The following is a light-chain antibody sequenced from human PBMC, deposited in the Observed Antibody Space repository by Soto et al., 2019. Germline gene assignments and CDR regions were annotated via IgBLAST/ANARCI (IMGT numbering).Light chain of an antibody. Sequence: DIQMTQSPPSLTASVGDRVIIACRTSQSIAGYVNWYQHRPGEGPKLLIFAASGLQRGVPSRFSGSGSGTDFTLTSSNLQPEDFATYYCQQSYTTPWTFGQGTKVEIK. J-gene: IGKJ1*01. CDR2: AAS. V-gene: IGKV1-39*01. CDR1: QSIAGY. CDR3: QQSYTTPWT.